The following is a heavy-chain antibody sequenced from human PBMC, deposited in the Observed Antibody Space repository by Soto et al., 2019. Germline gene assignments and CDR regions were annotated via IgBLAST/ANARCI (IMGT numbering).Heavy chain of an antibody. CDR1: GYTFTSYY. V-gene: IGHV1-46*01. Sequence: GASVKVSCKASGYTFTSYYMHWVRQAPGQGLEWMGIINPSGGSTSYAQKFQGRVTMTRDTSTSTVYMELSSLRSEDTAVYYCARADTPEGYYDFWSGYSHWGQGTLVTVSS. CDR3: ARADTPEGYYDFWSGYSH. D-gene: IGHD3-3*01. J-gene: IGHJ4*02. CDR2: INPSGGST.